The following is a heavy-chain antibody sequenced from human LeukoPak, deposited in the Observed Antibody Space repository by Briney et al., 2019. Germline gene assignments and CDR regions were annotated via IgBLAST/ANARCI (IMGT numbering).Heavy chain of an antibody. CDR3: ARRSWYVDY. V-gene: IGHV4-59*08. Sequence: SETLSLTCKVSGGSISTYYWSCIRQPPGKGLEYIGYIYSSGGADYNPSLKSRVTISEDTSKNQISLKLNSVTAADTAVYYCARRSWYVDYWGQGTLVTVSS. CDR1: GGSISTYY. D-gene: IGHD6-13*01. CDR2: IYSSGGA. J-gene: IGHJ4*02.